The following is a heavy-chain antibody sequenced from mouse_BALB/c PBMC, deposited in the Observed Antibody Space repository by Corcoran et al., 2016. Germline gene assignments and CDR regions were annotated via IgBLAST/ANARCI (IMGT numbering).Heavy chain of an antibody. V-gene: IGHV9-3-1*01. CDR1: GYTFTNYG. D-gene: IGHD2-10*02. J-gene: IGHJ2*01. Sequence: QIQLVQSGPELKKPGETVKISCKASGYTFTNYGMNWVKQAPGKGLKWMGWINTYTGEPTYADDFKGRFAFSLETSASTAYLQINNLKNEDTATYFCARGYGNYFDYGCQGTTLTVSS. CDR3: ARGYGNYFDY. CDR2: INTYTGEP.